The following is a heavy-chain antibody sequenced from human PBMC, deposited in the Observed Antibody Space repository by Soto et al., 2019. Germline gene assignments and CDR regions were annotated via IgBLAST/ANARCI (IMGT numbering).Heavy chain of an antibody. D-gene: IGHD2-21*02. J-gene: IGHJ5*02. Sequence: SETLSLTCTVSGGSISSYYWSWIRQPPGKGLEWIGYIYYSGSTNYNPSLKSRVTISVDTSKNQFSLKLSSVTAADTAVYYCASLVVTAHNWFDPWGQGTLVTVSS. CDR1: GGSISSYY. V-gene: IGHV4-59*08. CDR2: IYYSGST. CDR3: ASLVVTAHNWFDP.